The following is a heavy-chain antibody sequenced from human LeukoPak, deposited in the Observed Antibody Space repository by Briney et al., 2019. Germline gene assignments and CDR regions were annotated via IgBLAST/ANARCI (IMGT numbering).Heavy chain of an antibody. CDR2: INPNTGAT. V-gene: IGHV1-2*02. Sequence: ASVKVSCKASGYTFNAYFVHWVRQAPGQGLEWMGWINPNTGATNYAQKFQGRVTLTRDTSITTVYMELSSLKSDDTAVYYCARGQLHSRSWQGYLGPGTLGTVSS. CDR1: GYTFNAYF. D-gene: IGHD6-13*01. J-gene: IGHJ4*02. CDR3: ARGQLHSRSWQGY.